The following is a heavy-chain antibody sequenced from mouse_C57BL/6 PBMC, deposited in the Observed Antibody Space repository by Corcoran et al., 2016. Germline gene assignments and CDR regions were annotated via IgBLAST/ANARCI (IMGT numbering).Heavy chain of an antibody. CDR3: ARIDYDEFAY. CDR1: GYSITSGYY. V-gene: IGHV3-6*01. CDR2: ISYDGSN. Sequence: DVQLQESGPGLVKPSQSLSLTCSVTGYSITSGYYWNWIRQFPGNKLEWMGYISYDGSNNYNPSLKNRISLTRDTSKNQFFLKLNSVTTEDTATYYCARIDYDEFAYWGQGTLVTVSA. D-gene: IGHD2-4*01. J-gene: IGHJ3*01.